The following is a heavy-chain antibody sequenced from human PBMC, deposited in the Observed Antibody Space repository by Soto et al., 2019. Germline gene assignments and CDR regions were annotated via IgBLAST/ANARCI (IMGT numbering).Heavy chain of an antibody. D-gene: IGHD3-10*01. V-gene: IGHV4-59*08. CDR1: GGSINSYY. CDR3: ARQGFGPLHGLVDV. CDR2: VHHSWGS. J-gene: IGHJ6*02. Sequence: QVQLQESGPGLVKPSETLSLSCTVSGGSINSYYWSWIRQSPGKRMEWIGYVHHSWGSSYNPSLQSRVAISLDTSKRQLSLKVTSVTATDTAVYYCARQGFGPLHGLVDVWGQGTTVTVSS.